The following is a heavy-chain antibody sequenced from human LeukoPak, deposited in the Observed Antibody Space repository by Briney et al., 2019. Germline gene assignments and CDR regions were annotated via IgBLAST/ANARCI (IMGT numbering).Heavy chain of an antibody. CDR3: ARLGTPYYYYYMDV. CDR1: GYTFSNYW. V-gene: IGHV5-51*01. Sequence: GESLKISCQGSGYTFSNYWIAWVRHMPGNVLEWMVIIYPGDSDTKYSPSFQGQVSISADKSFNTAYLQWRSVEASDTAIYYCARLGTPYYYYYMDVWGRGTTVTVSS. CDR2: IYPGDSDT. J-gene: IGHJ6*03. D-gene: IGHD1-1*01.